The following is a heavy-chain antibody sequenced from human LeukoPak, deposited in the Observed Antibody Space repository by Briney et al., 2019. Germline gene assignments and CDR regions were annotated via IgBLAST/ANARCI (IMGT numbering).Heavy chain of an antibody. Sequence: GESLRLSCVDFGFTFNKYWMSWVRQAPGKGLEWLVNINEDGSQKYYVDSVKGRFTISRDNAKNSVYLQMNRLRGEDTAIYYCARGLATPAAYWGQGTLVTVSS. CDR2: INEDGSQK. J-gene: IGHJ4*02. D-gene: IGHD2-2*01. V-gene: IGHV3-7*01. CDR1: GFTFNKYW. CDR3: ARGLATPAAY.